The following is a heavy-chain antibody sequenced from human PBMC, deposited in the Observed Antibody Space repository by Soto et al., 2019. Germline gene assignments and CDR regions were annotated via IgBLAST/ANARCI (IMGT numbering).Heavy chain of an antibody. CDR3: ARGPDIVVVPAATEYYFDY. D-gene: IGHD2-2*01. V-gene: IGHV3-33*08. CDR1: GFTFSSYA. CDR2: IWYDGSNK. J-gene: IGHJ4*02. Sequence: PGGPLRLSCAASGFTFSSYAMSWVRQAPGKGLEWVAVIWYDGSNKYYADSVKGRFTISRDNSKNTLYLQMNSLRAEDTAVYYCARGPDIVVVPAATEYYFDYWGQGTLVTVSS.